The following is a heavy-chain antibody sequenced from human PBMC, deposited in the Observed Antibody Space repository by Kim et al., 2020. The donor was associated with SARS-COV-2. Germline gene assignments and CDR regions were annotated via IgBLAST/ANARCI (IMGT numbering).Heavy chain of an antibody. CDR1: GFTFDDYA. Sequence: GGSLRLSCEASGFTFDDYALHWVRQAPGKGLEWVAGMEWNSADIQYADSVRGRFTISRDNVKNSLYLQMNSLRVEDTALYYCAKDISGCSMYYFDYWGQGTRVTVSS. V-gene: IGHV3-9*01. D-gene: IGHD1-26*01. CDR2: MEWNSADI. CDR3: AKDISGCSMYYFDY. J-gene: IGHJ4*02.